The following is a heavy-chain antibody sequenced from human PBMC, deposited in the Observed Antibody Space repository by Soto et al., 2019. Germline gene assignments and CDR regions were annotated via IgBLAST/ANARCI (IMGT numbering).Heavy chain of an antibody. CDR1: GFTFSSYA. CDR2: ISSNGGST. D-gene: IGHD5-18*01. Sequence: GSLRLSCSASGFTFSSYAMHWVRQAPGKGLEYVSAISSNGGSTYYADSVKGRFTISRDNSKNTLYLQMSSLRAEDTAVYYCVKDPDTAMVYFDYWGQGTLVTVSS. J-gene: IGHJ4*02. V-gene: IGHV3-64D*08. CDR3: VKDPDTAMVYFDY.